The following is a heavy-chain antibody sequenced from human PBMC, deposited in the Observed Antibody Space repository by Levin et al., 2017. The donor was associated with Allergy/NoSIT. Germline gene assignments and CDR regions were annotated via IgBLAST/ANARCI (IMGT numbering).Heavy chain of an antibody. CDR1: GFTFSSYR. Sequence: SCAASGFTFSSYRMNWVRQAPGKGLEWVSSISSSSSYIYYADSVKGRFTISRDNAKNSLYLQMNSLRAEDTAVYYCARDKYYYGSGTIYYYGMDVWGQGTTVTVSS. J-gene: IGHJ6*02. V-gene: IGHV3-21*01. CDR2: ISSSSSYI. CDR3: ARDKYYYGSGTIYYYGMDV. D-gene: IGHD3-10*01.